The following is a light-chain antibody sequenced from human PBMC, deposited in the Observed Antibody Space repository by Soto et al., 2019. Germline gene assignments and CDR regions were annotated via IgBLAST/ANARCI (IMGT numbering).Light chain of an antibody. CDR3: QQYNSYPWT. Sequence: DIQMTQSPSTLSASVGDRVTITCRASQTINIWLAWYQQKPGKAPKVLIYKASSLESGVPSRFSGSGSGTEFTLTISSLQPDDFATYYCQQYNSYPWTFGQGTKVEVK. J-gene: IGKJ1*01. CDR1: QTINIW. CDR2: KAS. V-gene: IGKV1-5*03.